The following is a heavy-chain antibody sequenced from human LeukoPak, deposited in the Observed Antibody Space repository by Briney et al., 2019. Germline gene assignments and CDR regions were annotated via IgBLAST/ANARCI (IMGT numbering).Heavy chain of an antibody. Sequence: ASVKVFCKASGYTFTGYYMHWVRQAPGQGLEWMGWINPNSGGTNYAQKFQGRVTMTRDTSISTAYMELSRLRSDDTAVYYCARDLLPQWLVPEGDAFDIWGQGTMVTVSS. CDR1: GYTFTGYY. D-gene: IGHD6-19*01. CDR2: INPNSGGT. V-gene: IGHV1-2*02. CDR3: ARDLLPQWLVPEGDAFDI. J-gene: IGHJ3*02.